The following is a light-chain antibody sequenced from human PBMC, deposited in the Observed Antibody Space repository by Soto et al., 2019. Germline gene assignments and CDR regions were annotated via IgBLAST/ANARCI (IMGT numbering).Light chain of an antibody. CDR1: SSNIGSNT. CDR2: SNN. Sequence: QSVLTQPPSASGTPGQRVTISCSGSSSNIGSNTVNWYQQLPGTAPKLLIYSNNQRPSGVPDRFSGSKSGTSASLAVSGLQSGDEADYYCSAWDDRLYIYVFGTGTKLTVL. V-gene: IGLV1-44*01. CDR3: SAWDDRLYIYV. J-gene: IGLJ1*01.